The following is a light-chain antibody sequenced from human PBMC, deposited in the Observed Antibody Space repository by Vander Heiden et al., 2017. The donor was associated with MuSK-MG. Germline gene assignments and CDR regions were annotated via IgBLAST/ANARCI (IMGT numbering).Light chain of an antibody. CDR1: QSVLYSSNNKNY. CDR2: WAS. V-gene: IGKV4-1*01. CDR3: QQYDSTPLT. Sequence: DIVMTQSPDSLAVSLGERATINCKSSQSVLYSSNNKNYLAWYQQKPGQPPKLLIYWASTRESGVPDRFSGSGSGTDFTLTISSLQAEDVAVYYCQQYDSTPLTFGGGTKVXIK. J-gene: IGKJ4*01.